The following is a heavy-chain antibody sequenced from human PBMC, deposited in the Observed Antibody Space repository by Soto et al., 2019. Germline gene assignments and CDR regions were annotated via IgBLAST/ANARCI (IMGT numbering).Heavy chain of an antibody. V-gene: IGHV3-30*18. CDR1: GFTFSSYG. Sequence: QVQLVESGGGVVQPGRSLRLSCAASGFTFSSYGMHWVRQAPGKWLEWVAVISYDGSNKYYADSVKGRFTISRDNSKNTLYLQMNSLRAEDTAVYYCAKSYTMNFDGDFDYWGQGTLVTVSS. J-gene: IGHJ4*02. CDR3: AKSYTMNFDGDFDY. CDR2: ISYDGSNK. D-gene: IGHD3-22*01.